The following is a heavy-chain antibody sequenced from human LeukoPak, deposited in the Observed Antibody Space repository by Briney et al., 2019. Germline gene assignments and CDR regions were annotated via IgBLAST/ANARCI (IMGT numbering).Heavy chain of an antibody. V-gene: IGHV3-23*01. J-gene: IGHJ4*02. CDR3: AKGYYYDSSGYYSPFDY. D-gene: IGHD3-22*01. Sequence: PGGSLRLSCAASGFTFSSYAMSWVRQAPGKGLERVSAISGSGGSTYYADSVKGRFTISRDNSKNTLYLQMNSLRAEDTAVYYCAKGYYYDSSGYYSPFDYWGQGTLVTVSS. CDR1: GFTFSSYA. CDR2: ISGSGGST.